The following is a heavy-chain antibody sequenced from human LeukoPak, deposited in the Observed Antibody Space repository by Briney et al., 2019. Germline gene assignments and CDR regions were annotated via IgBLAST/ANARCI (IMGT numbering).Heavy chain of an antibody. D-gene: IGHD6-13*01. Sequence: ASVTVSFKASGGTFSSYAISWVRQAPGQGLEWMGWISAYNGNTNYAQKLQGRGTMTTDTSTSTAYMELRSLRSDDTAVYYCARRRGIAAAGSPFDYWGQGTLVTVSS. V-gene: IGHV1-18*01. J-gene: IGHJ4*02. CDR1: GGTFSSYA. CDR3: ARRRGIAAAGSPFDY. CDR2: ISAYNGNT.